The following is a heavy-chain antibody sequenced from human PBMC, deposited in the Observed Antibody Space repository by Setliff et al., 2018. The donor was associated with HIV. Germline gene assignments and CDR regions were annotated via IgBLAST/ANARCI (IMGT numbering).Heavy chain of an antibody. Sequence: ASVKVSCKASGYTFSTYAIHWVRQAPGQRLEWMGWINAGSGNTKYSQRFQGRVTITRDTSASTAYLELSSLRSEDTAVYYCARAPRLTMIRGVFDYWGQGTLVTVSS. J-gene: IGHJ4*02. CDR3: ARAPRLTMIRGVFDY. V-gene: IGHV1-3*01. CDR1: GYTFSTYA. CDR2: INAGSGNT. D-gene: IGHD3-10*01.